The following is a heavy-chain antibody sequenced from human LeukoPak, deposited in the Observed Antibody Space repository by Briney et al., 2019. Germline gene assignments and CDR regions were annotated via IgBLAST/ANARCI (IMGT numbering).Heavy chain of an antibody. V-gene: IGHV4-59*01. Sequence: SETLSLTCTVSGGSISSYYWSWIRQPPGKGLEWIGYIYYSGSTNYNPSLKSRVTISVDTSKNQFSLKLSSVTAAGTAVYYCARDPSPDSSGYYPDDYWGQGTLVTVSS. D-gene: IGHD3-22*01. CDR2: IYYSGST. CDR1: GGSISSYY. CDR3: ARDPSPDSSGYYPDDY. J-gene: IGHJ4*02.